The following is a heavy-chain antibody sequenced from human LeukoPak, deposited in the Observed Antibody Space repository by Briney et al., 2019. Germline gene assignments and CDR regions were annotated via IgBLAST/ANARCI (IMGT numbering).Heavy chain of an antibody. CDR3: AKDRYDLYDAFDI. CDR1: GFTFSSYG. V-gene: IGHV3-30*18. CDR2: ISYDGSNK. D-gene: IGHD3-22*01. J-gene: IGHJ3*02. Sequence: GGSLRLSCAASGFTFSSYGMHWVRQAPGKGLEWVAVISYDGSNKYYADSVKGRFTISRDNSKNTLYLQMNSLKAEDTAVYYCAKDRYDLYDAFDIWGQGTMVTVSS.